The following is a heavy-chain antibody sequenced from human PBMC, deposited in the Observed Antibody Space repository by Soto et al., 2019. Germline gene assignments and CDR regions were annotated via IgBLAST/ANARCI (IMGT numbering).Heavy chain of an antibody. CDR3: AASIFYYGMDV. Sequence: GESLKISCKGSGYTFTNYWIGWVRQMPGKGPEWMGIIYPGDSDTKYNPSFQGQVTISADKSITTTYLQWSSLKASDTTIYYCAASIFYYGMDVWGQGTTVTVSS. CDR1: GYTFTNYW. V-gene: IGHV5-51*01. CDR2: IYPGDSDT. J-gene: IGHJ6*02.